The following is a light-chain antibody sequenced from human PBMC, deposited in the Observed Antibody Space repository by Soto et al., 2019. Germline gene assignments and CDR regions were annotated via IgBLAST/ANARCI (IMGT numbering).Light chain of an antibody. Sequence: DIQMTQSPSSLSASVGDRVTITCRASQTISIFLNWYQQKPGKDPKLLIYGASTLQGGVPSRFSGSGSGTDFTLTISRLQPEDFATYYCQRSYGSPPWTFGQGTKVEIK. CDR3: QRSYGSPPWT. CDR2: GAS. V-gene: IGKV1-39*01. CDR1: QTISIF. J-gene: IGKJ1*01.